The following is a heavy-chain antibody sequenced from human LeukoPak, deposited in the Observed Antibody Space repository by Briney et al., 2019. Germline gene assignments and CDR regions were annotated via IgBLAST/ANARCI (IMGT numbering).Heavy chain of an antibody. CDR1: GFTFSSYS. J-gene: IGHJ4*02. V-gene: IGHV3-48*01. CDR3: ARGGKLLFFDY. Sequence: GGSVRLSCAASGFTFSSYSMNWVRQAPGKGLEWVSYISSSSSTIYYADSVKGRFTISRDNAKNSVYLQMSSLRAEDTAVYYCARGGKLLFFDYWGQGTLVTVSS. D-gene: IGHD2-15*01. CDR2: ISSSSSTI.